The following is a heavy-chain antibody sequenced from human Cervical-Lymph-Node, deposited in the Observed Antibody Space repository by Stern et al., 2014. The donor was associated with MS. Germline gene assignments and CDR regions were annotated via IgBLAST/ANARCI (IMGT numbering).Heavy chain of an antibody. J-gene: IGHJ4*02. Sequence: VQLVQSGTEVKKPGASVKVSCKTSGYTFTAKYLQWIRQAPVQGLEWMGWINPNSGGTKYAHNFQGRVTMTSDRSITTAYMELSSLRSDDTAVFFCARDSGRSGWYDDFDYWGQGTLVVVSP. D-gene: IGHD6-19*01. V-gene: IGHV1-2*02. CDR3: ARDSGRSGWYDDFDY. CDR1: GYTFTAKY. CDR2: INPNSGGT.